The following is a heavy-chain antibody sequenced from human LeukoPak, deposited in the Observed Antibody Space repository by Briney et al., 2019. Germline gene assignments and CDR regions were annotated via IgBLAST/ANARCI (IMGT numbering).Heavy chain of an antibody. CDR1: GGSFSGYY. Sequence: PSETLSLTCAVYGGSFSGYYWSWIRQPPGKGLEWIGEINHSGSTNYNPSLKSRVTISVDTSKNQFSLKLSSVTAADTAVYYCARLFRIVVPAAILVGRSWFDPWGQGTLVTVSS. V-gene: IGHV4-34*01. J-gene: IGHJ5*02. CDR2: INHSGST. CDR3: ARLFRIVVPAAILVGRSWFDP. D-gene: IGHD2-2*02.